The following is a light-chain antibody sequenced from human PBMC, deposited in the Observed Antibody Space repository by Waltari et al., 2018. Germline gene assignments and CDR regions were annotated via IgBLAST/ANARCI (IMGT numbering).Light chain of an antibody. CDR2: EVT. V-gene: IGLV2-23*02. CDR3: CSYAGASTHVV. J-gene: IGLJ2*01. Sequence: QSALTQPASVSGSPGQSITISCTGPSRDVGSYNLFSWYQQHPGKAPKLMIYEVTKRPSGVSNRFSGSKSGNTASLTISGLQAEDESDYYCCSYAGASTHVVFGGGTKVTVL. CDR1: SRDVGSYNL.